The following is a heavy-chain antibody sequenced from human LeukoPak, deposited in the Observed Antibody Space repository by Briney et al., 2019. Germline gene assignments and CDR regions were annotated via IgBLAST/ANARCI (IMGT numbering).Heavy chain of an antibody. CDR3: ARSSRDYVWGSLILDY. V-gene: IGHV4-59*01. Sequence: KPSETLSLTCTVSGGSISSYYLSWIRQPPGKGLEWIGYIYYSGSTNYNPSLKSRVTISVDTSKNQFSLKLSSVTAADTAVYYCARSSRDYVWGSLILDYWGQGTLVTVSS. CDR1: GGSISSYY. D-gene: IGHD3-16*01. J-gene: IGHJ4*02. CDR2: IYYSGST.